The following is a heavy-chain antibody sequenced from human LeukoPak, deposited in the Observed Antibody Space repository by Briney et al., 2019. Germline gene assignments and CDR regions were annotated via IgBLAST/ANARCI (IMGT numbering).Heavy chain of an antibody. Sequence: PGGSLRLSCAASGFTFIRYWVHWVRQAPGKGLVWVSRINSDGSSTNYADSVKGRFTISRDNAKNSLYLQMNSLRAEDTAVYYCARDVPYDWSTSKYWFDPWGQGTLVTVSS. CDR2: INSDGSST. D-gene: IGHD1-1*01. J-gene: IGHJ5*02. CDR1: GFTFIRYW. V-gene: IGHV3-74*01. CDR3: ARDVPYDWSTSKYWFDP.